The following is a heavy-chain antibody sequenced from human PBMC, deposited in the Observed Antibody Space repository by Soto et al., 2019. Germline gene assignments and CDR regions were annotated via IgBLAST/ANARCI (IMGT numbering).Heavy chain of an antibody. V-gene: IGHV1-46*01. CDR1: GYTFTSYY. Sequence: SVKVSCKASGYTFTSYYMHWVRQAPGQGLEWMGIINPSGGSTSYAQKFQGRVTMTRDTSTSTVYMELSSLRSEDTAVYYCARDFLLSSSWYRGMDYWGQGTLVTVSS. J-gene: IGHJ4*02. CDR3: ARDFLLSSSWYRGMDY. CDR2: INPSGGST. D-gene: IGHD6-13*01.